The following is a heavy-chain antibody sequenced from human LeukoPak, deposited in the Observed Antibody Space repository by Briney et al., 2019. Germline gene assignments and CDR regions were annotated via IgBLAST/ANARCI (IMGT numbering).Heavy chain of an antibody. D-gene: IGHD4-17*01. CDR3: ARVVTVTLRRRYYYYGMDV. CDR1: GYTFTSYD. Sequence: ASVKVSFKASGYTFTSYDINWVRQATGKGLEWMGWMNPNSGNTGYAQKFQGRVTMTRNTSISTAYMELSSLRSEDTAVYYCARVVTVTLRRRYYYYGMDVWGQGTTVTVSS. CDR2: MNPNSGNT. J-gene: IGHJ6*02. V-gene: IGHV1-8*01.